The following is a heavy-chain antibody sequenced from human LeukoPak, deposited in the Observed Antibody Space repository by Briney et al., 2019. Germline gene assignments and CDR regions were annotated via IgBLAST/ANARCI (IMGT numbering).Heavy chain of an antibody. CDR2: INHSGST. CDR1: GGSFSGYY. D-gene: IGHD2-21*01. J-gene: IGHJ4*02. V-gene: IGHV4-34*01. CDR3: ARGGGNWSFDY. Sequence: PSETLSLTCAVYGGSFSGYYWGWIGQPPGKGLEWIGEINHSGSTNYNPSLKSRVTISVDTSKNQFSLKLSSVTAADTAVYYCARGGGNWSFDYWGQGTLVTVSS.